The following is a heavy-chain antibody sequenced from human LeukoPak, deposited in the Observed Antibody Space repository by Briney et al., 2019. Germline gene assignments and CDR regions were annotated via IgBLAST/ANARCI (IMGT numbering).Heavy chain of an antibody. D-gene: IGHD4-17*01. Sequence: PGGSLRLSCAASGFTFSGYAMNWVRQAPGKGLEWLSHISSTGGTIYYADSVKDRLTVSRDNAKNSLYLQMNSLRAEDTAVYYCAKSDTYGDSLIEIWGQGALVTVSS. CDR2: ISSTGGTI. V-gene: IGHV3-48*03. CDR1: GFTFSGYA. CDR3: AKSDTYGDSLIEI. J-gene: IGHJ4*02.